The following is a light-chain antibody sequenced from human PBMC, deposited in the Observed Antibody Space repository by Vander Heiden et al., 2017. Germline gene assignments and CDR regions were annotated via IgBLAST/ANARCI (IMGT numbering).Light chain of an antibody. V-gene: IGKV1-33*01. CDR3: QQDDSLPLT. CDR1: QDISNY. CDR2: DAF. J-gene: IGKJ4*01. Sequence: DIQMTQSPSSLSASVGDRVTITCQASQDISNYLIWYQQKPGKAPKLLIYDAFNLETGVPSRFSATGSRTDFTFTISSLQPEDIATYYCQQDDSLPLTFGGGTKVEIK.